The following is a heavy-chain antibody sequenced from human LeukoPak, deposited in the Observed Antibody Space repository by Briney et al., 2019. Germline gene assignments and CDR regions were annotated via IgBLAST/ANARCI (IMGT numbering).Heavy chain of an antibody. V-gene: IGHV4-39*01. CDR2: VYYTGSA. CDR1: GGSISGASYF. CDR3: GRQPRLYYFDY. J-gene: IGHJ4*02. D-gene: IGHD3-16*01. Sequence: SETLSLTCTVSGGSISGASYFWGWIRRPPGKGLEWIGSVYYTGSAYYNPSLKSRVTISVDTSKNRFSLNLSSVTAADTSVYYCGRQPRLYYFDYWGQGTLVTVSS.